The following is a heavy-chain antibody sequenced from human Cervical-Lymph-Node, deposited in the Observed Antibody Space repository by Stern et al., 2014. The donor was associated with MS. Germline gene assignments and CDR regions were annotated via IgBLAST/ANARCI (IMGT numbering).Heavy chain of an antibody. CDR3: ARTEDRGGGYFDS. D-gene: IGHD3-10*01. CDR1: GGSISSGGYY. Sequence: QVQLQESGPGLVKPSQTLSLTCTVSGGSISSGGYYWSWVRQFPGKGLEWIGYINYSGTTYYKPSLKSRVNISIDTSKSQFSLKLTSMTAADTAVYYCARTEDRGGGYFDSWGQGTLVTVSS. V-gene: IGHV4-30-4*01. J-gene: IGHJ4*02. CDR2: INYSGTT.